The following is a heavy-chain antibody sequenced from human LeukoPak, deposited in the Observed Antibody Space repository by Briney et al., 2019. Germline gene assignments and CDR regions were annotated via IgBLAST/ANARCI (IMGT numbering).Heavy chain of an antibody. CDR3: ARDSGSYYDWFDP. D-gene: IGHD1-26*01. CDR2: INPNSGGT. CDR1: GYTLTGYY. J-gene: IGHJ5*02. Sequence: ASVKVSCKASGYTLTGYYMHWVRQAPGQGLEWMGWINPNSGGTNYAQKFQGRVTMTRDTSISTAYMELSRLRSDDTAVYYCARDSGSYYDWFDPWGQGTLVTVSS. V-gene: IGHV1-2*02.